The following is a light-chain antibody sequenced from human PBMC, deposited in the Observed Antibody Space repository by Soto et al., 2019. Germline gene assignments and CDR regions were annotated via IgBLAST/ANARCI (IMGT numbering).Light chain of an antibody. CDR1: QSVLYGRNNKSY. CDR2: CAS. V-gene: IGKV4-1*01. Sequence: DIVMTQSADSLAVSLGERATINCKSSQSVLYGRNNKSYLVWYQQKPGQPPKLLIYCASTRESGVPDRFSGSGSGTDFTLTISSLQAEDVAVYYCQQSYSAPYTFGQGTKLEIK. CDR3: QQSYSAPYT. J-gene: IGKJ2*01.